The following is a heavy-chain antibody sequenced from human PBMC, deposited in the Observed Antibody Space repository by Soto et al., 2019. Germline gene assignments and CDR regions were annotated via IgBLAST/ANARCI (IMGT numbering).Heavy chain of an antibody. Sequence: VQLVESGGGVVQPGRSLRLSCAASGFTFSSYGMHWVRQAPGKGLAWVAVISYDGSNKYYADSVKGRFTISRDNSKNTLYLQMNSLRAEDTAVYYCAKDTGRRFHWYFDLWGRGTLVTVSS. CDR1: GFTFSSYG. CDR3: AKDTGRRFHWYFDL. J-gene: IGHJ2*01. V-gene: IGHV3-30*18. D-gene: IGHD3-10*01. CDR2: ISYDGSNK.